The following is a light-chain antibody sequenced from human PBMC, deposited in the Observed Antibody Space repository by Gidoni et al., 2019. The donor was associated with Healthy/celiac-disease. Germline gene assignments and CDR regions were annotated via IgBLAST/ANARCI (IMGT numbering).Light chain of an antibody. CDR3: MQALQTPWT. Sequence: DIVMTQSPLPLPVTPGEPASISCRSTQSLLHSNGYNYLDWYLQKPGQSPQLLIYLGSNRASGVPDRCSGSGSGTDFTLKISRVEAEDVGVYYCMQALQTPWTFGQGTKVEIK. V-gene: IGKV2-28*01. CDR1: QSLLHSNGYNY. CDR2: LGS. J-gene: IGKJ1*01.